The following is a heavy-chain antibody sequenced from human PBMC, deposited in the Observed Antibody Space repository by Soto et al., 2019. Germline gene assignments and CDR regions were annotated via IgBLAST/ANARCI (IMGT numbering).Heavy chain of an antibody. CDR2: IIPIFGTA. J-gene: IGHJ5*02. V-gene: IGHV1-69*13. Sequence: SVKVSCKASGGTFSSYAISWVRQAPGQGLEWMGGIIPIFGTANYAQKFQGRVTITADESTSTAYMELRSLRSDDTAVYYCARVFMVRGGSFDPWGQGTLVTVSS. CDR1: GGTFSSYA. D-gene: IGHD3-10*01. CDR3: ARVFMVRGGSFDP.